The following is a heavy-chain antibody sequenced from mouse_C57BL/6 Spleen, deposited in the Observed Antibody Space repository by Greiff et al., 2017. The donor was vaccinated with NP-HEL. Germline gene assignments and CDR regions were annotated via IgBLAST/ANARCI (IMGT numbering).Heavy chain of an antibody. CDR2: ISYDGSN. CDR3: ARDLIQVFAY. CDR1: GYSITSGYY. Sequence: EVKLVESGPGLVKPSQSLSLTCSVTGYSITSGYYWNWIRQFPGNKLEWMGYISYDGSNNYNPSLKNRISITRDTSKNQFFLKLNSVTTEDTATYYCARDLIQVFAYWGQGTLVTVSA. J-gene: IGHJ3*01. V-gene: IGHV3-6*01.